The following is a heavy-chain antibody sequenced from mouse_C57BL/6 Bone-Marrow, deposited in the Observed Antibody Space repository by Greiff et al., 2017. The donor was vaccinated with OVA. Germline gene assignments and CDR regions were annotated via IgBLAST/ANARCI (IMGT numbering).Heavy chain of an antibody. CDR2: IYPRSGNT. J-gene: IGHJ1*03. D-gene: IGHD1-1*01. Sequence: QVHMKQSGAELARPGASVKLSCKASGYTFTSYGISWVKQRTGQGLEWIGEIYPRSGNTYYNEKFKGKATLTADKSSSTAYMELRSLTSEDSAVYFCASHYGWYFDVWGTGTTVTVSS. V-gene: IGHV1-81*01. CDR1: GYTFTSYG. CDR3: ASHYGWYFDV.